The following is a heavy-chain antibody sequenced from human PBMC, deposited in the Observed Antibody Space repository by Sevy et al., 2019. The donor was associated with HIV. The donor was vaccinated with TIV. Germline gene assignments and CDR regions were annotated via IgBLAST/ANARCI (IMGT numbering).Heavy chain of an antibody. D-gene: IGHD6-19*01. Sequence: GESLKISCAASGFTFDNYAMTWVRQTPGKGLEWVSTLDNSGDNTYNADSVKGRFTISRDNSKNTLYLQMDSLRAEDTAIYYCAKAGGGWNHFDYSGQGTLVTVSS. CDR3: AKAGGGWNHFDY. J-gene: IGHJ4*02. CDR2: LDNSGDNT. CDR1: GFTFDNYA. V-gene: IGHV3-23*01.